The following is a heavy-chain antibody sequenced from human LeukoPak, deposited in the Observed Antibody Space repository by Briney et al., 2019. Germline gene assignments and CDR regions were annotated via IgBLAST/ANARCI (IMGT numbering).Heavy chain of an antibody. Sequence: ASVKVSCKASGYTFTSYYMHWVRQAPGQGLEWMGIINPSGGSTSYAQKFQGRVTMTRGTSTSTVFMELSSLRSEDTAVYYCARDYDTSGLAGGFDYWGQGTLVTVSS. V-gene: IGHV1-46*01. D-gene: IGHD3-22*01. CDR3: ARDYDTSGLAGGFDY. CDR1: GYTFTSYY. CDR2: INPSGGST. J-gene: IGHJ4*02.